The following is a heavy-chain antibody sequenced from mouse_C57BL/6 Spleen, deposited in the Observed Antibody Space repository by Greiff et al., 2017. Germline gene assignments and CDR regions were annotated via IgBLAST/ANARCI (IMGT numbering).Heavy chain of an antibody. CDR2: IDPENGAT. CDR3: TTKLSFAY. V-gene: IGHV14-4*01. Sequence: VQLQQSGAELVRPWASVKLSCTASGFNIKDDYMHWVKQRPEQGLEWIGWIDPENGATEYASKFQGKATITADTSSNTAYLQLSSLTSEDTAVYYCTTKLSFAYWGQGTLVTVSA. D-gene: IGHD3-3*01. CDR1: GFNIKDDY. J-gene: IGHJ3*01.